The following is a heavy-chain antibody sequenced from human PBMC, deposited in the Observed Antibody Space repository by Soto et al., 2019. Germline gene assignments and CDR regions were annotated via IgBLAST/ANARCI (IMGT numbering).Heavy chain of an antibody. CDR2: IDHDGPT. CDR3: VRDSHGDY. V-gene: IGHV3-74*01. Sequence: EVQLVESGGGLVQPGGSLRLSCAGSGFTFSNYWMHWVRQAPGKGLEWVSRIDHDGPTDYADSVRGRFTISRDNAENTLYMQMNSLRPEYTAVYYCVRDSHGDYWGQGTLVPVSS. J-gene: IGHJ4*02. CDR1: GFTFSNYW.